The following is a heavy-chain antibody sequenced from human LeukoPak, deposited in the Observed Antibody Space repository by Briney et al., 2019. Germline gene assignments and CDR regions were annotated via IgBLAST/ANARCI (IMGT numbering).Heavy chain of an antibody. CDR3: ARDPVWGSFKTLDY. J-gene: IGHJ4*02. D-gene: IGHD3-16*01. V-gene: IGHV1-69*04. CDR2: IIPIFGIA. CDR1: GGTFSSYA. Sequence: ASVKVSCKASGGTFSSYAISWVRQAPGQGLEWMGRIIPIFGIANYAQKFQGRVTITADKSTSTAYMELSSLRSEDTAVYYCARDPVWGSFKTLDYWGQGTLVTVSS.